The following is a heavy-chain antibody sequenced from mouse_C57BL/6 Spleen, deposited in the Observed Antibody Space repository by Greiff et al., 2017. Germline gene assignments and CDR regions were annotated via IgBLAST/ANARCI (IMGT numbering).Heavy chain of an antibody. Sequence: VQLQQSGAELVRPGASVKLSCKASGYTFTDYYINWVKQRPGQGLEWIARIYPGSGNTYYNEKFKGKATLTAEKSSSTAYMQLSSLTSEDSAVYFCARLGAHILSMDYWGQGTSVTVSS. CDR2: IYPGSGNT. J-gene: IGHJ4*01. CDR3: ARLGAHILSMDY. V-gene: IGHV1-76*01. D-gene: IGHD3-3*01. CDR1: GYTFTDYY.